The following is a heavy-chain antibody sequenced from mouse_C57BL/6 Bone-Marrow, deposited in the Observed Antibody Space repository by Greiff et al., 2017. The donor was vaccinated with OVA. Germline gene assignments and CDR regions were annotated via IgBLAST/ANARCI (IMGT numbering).Heavy chain of an antibody. CDR1: GYTFTTYW. J-gene: IGHJ2*01. Sequence: QQSCKASGYTFTTYWMHWVTQRSGRGLEWIGRIAPNRGGTQYNETFMRKATLTVDKPSSTDYMQLSSLTFEDSAVYYCARGGIALYDYDGVFDYWGQGTTLTVSS. CDR3: ARGGIALYDYDGVFDY. V-gene: IGHV1-72*01. D-gene: IGHD2-4*01. CDR2: IAPNRGGT.